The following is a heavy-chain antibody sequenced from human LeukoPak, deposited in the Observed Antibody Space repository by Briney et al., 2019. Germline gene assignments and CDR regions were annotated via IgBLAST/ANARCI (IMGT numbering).Heavy chain of an antibody. CDR2: INPNSGGT. J-gene: IGHJ5*02. V-gene: IGHV1-2*02. D-gene: IGHD4-17*01. Sequence: ASVKVSCKASGYTFTGYYMHWVRQAPGQGLEWMGWINPNSGGTNYAQKFQGRVTMTRDTSISTAYMELSRLRSDDTAVYYCARGAVTTHSNWFDPWGQGTLVTVSS. CDR3: ARGAVTTHSNWFDP. CDR1: GYTFTGYY.